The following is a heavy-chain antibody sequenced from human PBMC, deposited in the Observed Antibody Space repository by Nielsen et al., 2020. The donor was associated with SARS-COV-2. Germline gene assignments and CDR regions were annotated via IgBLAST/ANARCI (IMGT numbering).Heavy chain of an antibody. Sequence: GESLKISCAASGFSFSSYAMSRVRQAPGKGLEWVSAISGGGDDTFYADSVKGRFTISRDNSKNTLYLQMNSLRAEDTAVYYCARDVTYYDILTGYYPPYYYYGMDVWGQGTTVTVSS. V-gene: IGHV3-23*01. J-gene: IGHJ6*02. CDR3: ARDVTYYDILTGYYPPYYYYGMDV. CDR1: GFSFSSYA. CDR2: ISGGGDDT. D-gene: IGHD3-9*01.